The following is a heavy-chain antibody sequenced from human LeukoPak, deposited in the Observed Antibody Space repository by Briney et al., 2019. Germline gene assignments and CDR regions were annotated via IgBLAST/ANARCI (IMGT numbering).Heavy chain of an antibody. Sequence: RASVKVSCKASGYTFTSYAMHWVRQAPGQRPEWMGWINAGNGNTKYSQKFQGRVTMTRNTSISTAYMELSSLRSEDTAVYYCARADSSGPHWGQGTLVTVSS. CDR1: GYTFTSYA. CDR3: ARADSSGPH. J-gene: IGHJ4*02. D-gene: IGHD3-22*01. CDR2: INAGNGNT. V-gene: IGHV1-3*01.